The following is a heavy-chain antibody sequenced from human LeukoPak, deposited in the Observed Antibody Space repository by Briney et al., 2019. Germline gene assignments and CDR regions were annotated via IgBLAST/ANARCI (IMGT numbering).Heavy chain of an antibody. J-gene: IGHJ4*02. CDR2: IYSGGST. CDR3: ARVRWLQFFDY. V-gene: IGHV3-66*01. Sequence: PGGSLRLSCAASGFTVSSNYMSWVRQAPGKGLEWVSVIYSGGSTYYADSVKGRFTISRDNPKNTLYLQMNSLRAEDTAVYYCARVRWLQFFDYWGQGTLVTVSS. D-gene: IGHD5-24*01. CDR1: GFTVSSNY.